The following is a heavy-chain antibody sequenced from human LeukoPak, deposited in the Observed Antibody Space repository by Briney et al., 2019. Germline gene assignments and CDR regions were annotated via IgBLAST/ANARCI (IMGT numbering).Heavy chain of an antibody. Sequence: SETLSLTCTVSGGSISSYYWSWIRQPPGKGLEWIGYIYYSGSTNYNPSLKSRVTISVDTPKNQFSLKLSSVTAADTAVYYCARDSDIPGLGPGPMDIWGQGTMVTVSS. V-gene: IGHV4-59*01. D-gene: IGHD1-26*01. J-gene: IGHJ3*02. CDR3: ARDSDIPGLGPGPMDI. CDR2: IYYSGST. CDR1: GGSISSYY.